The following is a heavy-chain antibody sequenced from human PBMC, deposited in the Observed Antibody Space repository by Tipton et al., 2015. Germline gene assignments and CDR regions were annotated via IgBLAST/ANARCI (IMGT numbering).Heavy chain of an antibody. CDR1: GASISSSSAYY. V-gene: IGHV4-39*01. J-gene: IGHJ4*02. Sequence: TLSLTCAVSGASISSSSAYYWGWIRQPPGKGLELIGIVYYSGNAYYNPSLKSRVTISADTSENKFSLKMTSMSAADMAMYYCARRSSSFFDFWGQGALVTVSS. CDR3: ARRSSSFFDF. D-gene: IGHD6-19*01. CDR2: VYYSGNA.